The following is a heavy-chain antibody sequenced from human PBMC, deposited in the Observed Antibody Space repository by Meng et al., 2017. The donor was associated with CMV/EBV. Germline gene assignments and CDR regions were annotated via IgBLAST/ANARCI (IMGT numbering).Heavy chain of an antibody. CDR1: GFTFSSSA. Sequence: QVLWGVSGGGVVQPGGSLRLSCAASGFTFSSSAMHWVRQPPGKGLEWVSFIAHDGSAKTYTDSVKGRFTISRDDSENTVYLEMNSLRVEDTAVYYCAKDLYYSFDYWGQGTLVTVSS. CDR2: IAHDGSAK. D-gene: IGHD2-8*01. V-gene: IGHV3-30*02. CDR3: AKDLYYSFDY. J-gene: IGHJ4*02.